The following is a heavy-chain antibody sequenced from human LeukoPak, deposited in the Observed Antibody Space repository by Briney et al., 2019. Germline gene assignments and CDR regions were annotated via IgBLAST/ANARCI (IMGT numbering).Heavy chain of an antibody. CDR2: ISTRDNTI. CDR1: GFTFSSYE. D-gene: IGHD4-23*01. J-gene: IGHJ4*02. Sequence: PGGSLRLSCAAFGFTFSSYEMNWVRQAPGKGLEGVSYISTRDNTIQYADSVKGRFTISRDNANNSVFLQMNNLRAEDSAIYYCARGARWAYYFDYWGQGSLVTVSS. V-gene: IGHV3-48*03. CDR3: ARGARWAYYFDY.